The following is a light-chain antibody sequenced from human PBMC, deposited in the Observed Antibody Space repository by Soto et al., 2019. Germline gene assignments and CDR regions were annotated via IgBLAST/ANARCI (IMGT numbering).Light chain of an antibody. CDR3: SSYTSNNTLV. CDR1: SSDVGGYNF. V-gene: IGLV2-14*01. J-gene: IGLJ2*01. CDR2: EVS. Sequence: QSVLTQPASVSGSPGQSITISCTGTSSDVGGYNFVSWFQQHPGKAPKLLIFEVSDRPSGVSNRFSGSKSGNTASLTISGLQAEDEAHFYCSSYTSNNTLVFGGVTKLTVL.